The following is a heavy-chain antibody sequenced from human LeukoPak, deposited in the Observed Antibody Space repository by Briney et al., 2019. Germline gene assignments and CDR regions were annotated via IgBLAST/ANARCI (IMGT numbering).Heavy chain of an antibody. V-gene: IGHV4-59*08. CDR3: ARQWPTAFDY. Sequence: SETLSLTCTVSGGSISSYYWSWIRQPPGKGLEWIGYIYYSGSTNYNPSLKSRVTISVDTSKNQFSLKLRSVTAADTAVYYCARQWPTAFDYWGQGTLVTVSS. D-gene: IGHD1-26*01. CDR1: GGSISSYY. CDR2: IYYSGST. J-gene: IGHJ4*02.